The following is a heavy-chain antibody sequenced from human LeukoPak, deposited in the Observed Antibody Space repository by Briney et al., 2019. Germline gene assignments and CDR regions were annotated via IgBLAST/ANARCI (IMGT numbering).Heavy chain of an antibody. CDR3: ARDRYSGYDFWASSY. Sequence: GASVKVSCKASGYTFTSYGISWVRQAPGQGLEWMGWISAYNGNTNYAQKLQGRVTMTTDTSTSTAYMELRSLRSDDTAVYYCARDRYSGYDFWASSYWGQGTLVTVSS. CDR2: ISAYNGNT. V-gene: IGHV1-18*01. CDR1: GYTFTSYG. J-gene: IGHJ4*02. D-gene: IGHD5-12*01.